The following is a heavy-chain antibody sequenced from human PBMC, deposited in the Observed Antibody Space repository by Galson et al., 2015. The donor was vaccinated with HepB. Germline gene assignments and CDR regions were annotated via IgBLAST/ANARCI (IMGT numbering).Heavy chain of an antibody. CDR1: GFTFSSYA. J-gene: IGHJ4*02. Sequence: SLRLSCAASGFTFSSYAMHWVRQAPGKGLEWVALISYDGSNKYYADSVKGRFTISRDNSKNTLYLQMNSLRAEDTAVYYCARGEGIAVAGTARQDYWGQGTLVTVSS. V-gene: IGHV3-30-3*01. D-gene: IGHD6-19*01. CDR3: ARGEGIAVAGTARQDY. CDR2: ISYDGSNK.